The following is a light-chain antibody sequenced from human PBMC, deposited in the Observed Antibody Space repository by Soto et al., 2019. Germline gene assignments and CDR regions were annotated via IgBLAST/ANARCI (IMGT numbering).Light chain of an antibody. CDR1: RLDIDAYDF. V-gene: IGLV2-14*01. Sequence: QSVLTQPASVSGSPGQSITISCTGSRLDIDAYDFVSWYQQHPGKAPRLIIYEVSNRPSGISNRFSGSKSGITASLTISGLQAEDEADYYCSSFTSINALVFGAGTKVTVL. CDR3: SSFTSINALV. CDR2: EVS. J-gene: IGLJ1*01.